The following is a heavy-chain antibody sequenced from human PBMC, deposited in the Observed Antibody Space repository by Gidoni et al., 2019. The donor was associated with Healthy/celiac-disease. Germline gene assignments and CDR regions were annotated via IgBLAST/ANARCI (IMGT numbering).Heavy chain of an antibody. CDR3: ARHHDSNYFDY. Sequence: STYYNPSLKSRVTISVDTSKNQFSLKLSSVTAADTAVYYCARHHDSNYFDYWGQGTLVTVSS. J-gene: IGHJ4*02. V-gene: IGHV4-39*01. D-gene: IGHD1-1*01. CDR2: ST.